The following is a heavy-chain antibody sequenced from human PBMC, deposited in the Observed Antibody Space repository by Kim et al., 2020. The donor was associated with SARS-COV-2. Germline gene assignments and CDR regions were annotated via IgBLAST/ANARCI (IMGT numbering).Heavy chain of an antibody. V-gene: IGHV3-33*01. Sequence: HYAGTVQGRLNISRENYKNQLFLQMNSLRAEDTAVYYCARDLGGAAGPAGFWGQGTLVTVSA. J-gene: IGHJ4*02. D-gene: IGHD6-25*01. CDR3: ARDLGGAAGPAGF.